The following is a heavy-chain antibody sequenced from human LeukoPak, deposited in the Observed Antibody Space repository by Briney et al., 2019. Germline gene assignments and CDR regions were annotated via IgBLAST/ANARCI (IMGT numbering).Heavy chain of an antibody. Sequence: GGSLRLSCAASGFTFSSYSMNWVRQAPGKGLEWVSSISSSSSYIYYADSVKGRFTISRDNAKNTLYLQMNGLRAEDTAVYYCAKDFFRAQLLFADAFDIWGQGTMVTVSS. CDR1: GFTFSSYS. CDR3: AKDFFRAQLLFADAFDI. V-gene: IGHV3-21*01. D-gene: IGHD2-2*01. CDR2: ISSSSSYI. J-gene: IGHJ3*02.